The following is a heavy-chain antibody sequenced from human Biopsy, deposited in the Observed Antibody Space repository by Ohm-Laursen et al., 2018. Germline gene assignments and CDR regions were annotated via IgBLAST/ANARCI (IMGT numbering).Heavy chain of an antibody. CDR2: IYYSVMT. CDR3: ARDSGILNYGNFKYYHYYGMDV. CDR1: GDSVTKYY. V-gene: IGHV4-59*02. D-gene: IGHD4-11*01. J-gene: IGHJ6*02. Sequence: SETLSLTCSVSGDSVTKYYWSWIRQPPGKGLEWIGHIYYSVMTNYNPSLQSRVSISVDTSRNQVSLTLRSMTAADTAVYYCARDSGILNYGNFKYYHYYGMDVWGQGTKVTVSS.